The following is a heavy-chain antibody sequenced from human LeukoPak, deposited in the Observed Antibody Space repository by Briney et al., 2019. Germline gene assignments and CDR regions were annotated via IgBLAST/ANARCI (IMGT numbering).Heavy chain of an antibody. CDR1: GFTFSIYL. D-gene: IGHD1-26*01. CDR3: ARYSAGASRSFDN. CDR2: IKDNGGET. J-gene: IGHJ3*02. V-gene: IGHV3-7*01. Sequence: PGGSLRLSRAPSGFTFSIYLVSSVRQAPGEGLEWVSNIKDNGGETYYVDSVKGRFTISSDNSKNALYLQMNSLRAEDTAVYYCARYSAGASRSFDNWGQGTMVTVSS.